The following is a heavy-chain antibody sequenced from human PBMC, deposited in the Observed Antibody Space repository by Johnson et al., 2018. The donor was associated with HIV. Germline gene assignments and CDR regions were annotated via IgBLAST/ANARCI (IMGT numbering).Heavy chain of an antibody. Sequence: VQLVESGGGVVQPGGSLRLSCAASGFTVSSYWMHWVRQAPGKGLVWVSRINSDGSSTSYAASGKGRFPISGNNAKNTLYLQMNRLGAEETAVYYCARGRYTTAEWDDAFDIWGQGTMVTVSS. J-gene: IGHJ3*02. CDR3: ARGRYTTAEWDDAFDI. D-gene: IGHD1-26*01. V-gene: IGHV3-74*02. CDR1: GFTVSSYW. CDR2: INSDGSST.